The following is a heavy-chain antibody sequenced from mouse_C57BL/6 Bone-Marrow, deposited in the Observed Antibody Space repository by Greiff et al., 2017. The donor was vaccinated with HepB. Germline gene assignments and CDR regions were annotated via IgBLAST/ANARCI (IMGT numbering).Heavy chain of an antibody. V-gene: IGHV5-6*02. D-gene: IGHD1-1*01. CDR1: GFTFSSYG. CDR3: ARRGVVAPYFDY. CDR2: ISSGGSYT. Sequence: EVKLVESGGDLVKPGGSLKLSCAASGFTFSSYGMSWVRQTPDKRLEWVATISSGGSYTYYPDSVKGRFTISRDNAKNTLYLQMSSLKSEDTAMYYCARRGVVAPYFDYWGQGTTLTVSS. J-gene: IGHJ2*01.